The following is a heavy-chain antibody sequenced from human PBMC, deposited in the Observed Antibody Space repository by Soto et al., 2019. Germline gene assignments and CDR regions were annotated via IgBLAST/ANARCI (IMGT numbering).Heavy chain of an antibody. CDR1: GYTFTGYY. Sequence: ASVKVSCKASGYTFTGYYMHWVRQAPGQGLEWMGWINPNSGGTNYAQKFQGWVTMTRDTSTSTVYMELSSLRSEDTAVYYCARDRIGDCSGGSCLYYYYGMDVWGQGTTVTVSS. CDR3: ARDRIGDCSGGSCLYYYYGMDV. V-gene: IGHV1-2*04. D-gene: IGHD2-15*01. CDR2: INPNSGGT. J-gene: IGHJ6*02.